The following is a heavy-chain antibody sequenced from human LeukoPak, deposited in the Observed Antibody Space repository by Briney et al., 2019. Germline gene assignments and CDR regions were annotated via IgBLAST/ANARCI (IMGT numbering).Heavy chain of an antibody. D-gene: IGHD2-21*02. CDR3: ARGGSVRAYCGGDCYWS. V-gene: IGHV1-69*13. J-gene: IGHJ4*02. CDR1: GGTFSSYA. Sequence: SVNVSCKASGGTFSSYAISWVRQAPGQGLEWMGGIIPIFGTANYAQKFQGRVTITADESTSTAYMELSSLRSEDTAVYYCARGGSVRAYCGGDCYWSWGQGTLVTVSS. CDR2: IIPIFGTA.